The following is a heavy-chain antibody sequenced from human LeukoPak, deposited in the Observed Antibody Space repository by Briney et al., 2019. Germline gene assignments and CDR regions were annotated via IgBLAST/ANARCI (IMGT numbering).Heavy chain of an antibody. CDR1: GGSFSGYY. CDR3: ARGKTYYYGSGSYFGY. D-gene: IGHD3-10*01. J-gene: IGHJ4*02. V-gene: IGHV4-34*01. CDR2: INHSGST. Sequence: SETLSLTCAVYGGSFSGYYWSWNRQPPGKGLEWIGEINHSGSTNYNPSLKSRVTISVDTSKNQFSLKLSSVTAADTAVYYCARGKTYYYGSGSYFGYWGQGTLVTVSS.